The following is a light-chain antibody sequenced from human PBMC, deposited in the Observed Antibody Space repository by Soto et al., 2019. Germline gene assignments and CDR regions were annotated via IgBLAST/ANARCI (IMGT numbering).Light chain of an antibody. CDR3: QQYYNWPPYT. V-gene: IGKV3D-15*01. CDR1: QSVSNN. CDR2: GIS. J-gene: IGKJ2*01. Sequence: EIVMTQSPATLSVSPGERATLSCRASQSVSNNYLAWYQQKPGQAPRLLIYGISKRATDIPDRFSGSGSGTEFTLTISSLQSEDFAVYYCQQYYNWPPYTFGQGTKVDIK.